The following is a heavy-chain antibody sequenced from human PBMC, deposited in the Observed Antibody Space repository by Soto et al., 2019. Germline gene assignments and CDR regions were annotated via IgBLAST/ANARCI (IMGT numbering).Heavy chain of an antibody. Sequence: QVQLVQSGAEVKKPGASVKVSCKVSGYMFASYGISWARQAPGQGLEWMGWINTYNGNINYAQKFQGRVTMPTDTSTRTAYMELRGLASDATALYYCARERGAYKEVDNGGQGTLVTVSS. CDR3: ARERGAYKEVDN. D-gene: IGHD1-1*01. CDR1: GYMFASYG. CDR2: INTYNGNI. J-gene: IGHJ4*02. V-gene: IGHV1-18*01.